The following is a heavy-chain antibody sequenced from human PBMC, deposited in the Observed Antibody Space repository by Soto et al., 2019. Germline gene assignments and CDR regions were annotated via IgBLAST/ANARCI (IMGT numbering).Heavy chain of an antibody. CDR2: MHYSGDT. D-gene: IGHD2-21*02. V-gene: IGHV4-59*01. Sequence: SETLSLTCTVSGDSISNYYWSWIRQSPGKGLEWIGDMHYSGDTNYNPSLKSRVTMSIDTSKNQFSLRLTSVTAADRAVYYCARDRTAKFAPYWHFDLWGRGTLVTVSS. CDR1: GDSISNYY. CDR3: ARDRTAKFAPYWHFDL. J-gene: IGHJ2*01.